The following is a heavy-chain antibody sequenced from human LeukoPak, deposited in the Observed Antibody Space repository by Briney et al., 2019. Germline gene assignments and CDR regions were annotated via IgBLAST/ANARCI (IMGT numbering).Heavy chain of an antibody. CDR3: ARDRESGYFSYFDY. CDR1: GGTFSSYA. CDR2: IIPIFGTA. Sequence: SVKVSCKASGGTFSSYAISWVRQAPGQGLEWMGGIIPIFGTANYAQKFQGRVTITADESTSTAYMELSSLRSEDTAVYYCARDRESGYFSYFDYWGQGTLVTVSS. D-gene: IGHD3-3*01. J-gene: IGHJ4*02. V-gene: IGHV1-69*13.